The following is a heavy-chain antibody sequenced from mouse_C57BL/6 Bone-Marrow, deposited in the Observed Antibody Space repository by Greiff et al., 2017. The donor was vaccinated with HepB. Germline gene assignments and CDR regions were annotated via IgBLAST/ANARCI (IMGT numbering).Heavy chain of an antibody. CDR1: GFNIKNSY. D-gene: IGHD2-4*01. Sequence: VQLKESVAELVRPGASVKLSCTASGFNIKNSYMHWVKQRPEQGLEWIGRIYPANGNPKYAPKFQGKATITADTSSNTAYLQLRSLTSEDTAIYYCARCYDYDGYWYFDVWGTGTTVTVSS. V-gene: IGHV14-3*01. CDR3: ARCYDYDGYWYFDV. J-gene: IGHJ1*03. CDR2: IYPANGNP.